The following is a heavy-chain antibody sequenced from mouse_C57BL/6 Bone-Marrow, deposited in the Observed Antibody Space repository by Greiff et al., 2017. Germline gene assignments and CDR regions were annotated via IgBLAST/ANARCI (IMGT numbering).Heavy chain of an antibody. V-gene: IGHV5-4*01. CDR3: AVVATRYAMDY. Sequence: EVQGVESGGGLVKPGGSLKLSCAASGFTFSSYAMSWVRQTPEKRLEWVATISDGGSYTYYPDNVQGRFTISRDNAKNNLYLQMSHLKSEDTAMCYGAVVATRYAMDYWGQGTSVTVSS. J-gene: IGHJ4*01. CDR1: GFTFSSYA. CDR2: ISDGGSYT. D-gene: IGHD1-1*01.